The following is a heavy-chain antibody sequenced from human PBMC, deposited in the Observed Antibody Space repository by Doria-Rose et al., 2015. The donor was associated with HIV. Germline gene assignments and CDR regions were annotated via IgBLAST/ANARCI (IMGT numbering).Heavy chain of an antibody. D-gene: IGHD2-2*01. CDR2: MNPNSGNT. CDR3: ARAPKYTTSWYYQDF. V-gene: IGHV1-8*01. CDR1: GYTFSSYD. Sequence: SVKVSCKASGYTFSSYDINWVRQATGQGLEWMGWMNPNSGNTGYEQKFQGRVTMTRNTSISTAYMELSSLRSEDTAVYYCARAPKYTTSWYYQDFWGQGSLVTVSS. J-gene: IGHJ4*02.